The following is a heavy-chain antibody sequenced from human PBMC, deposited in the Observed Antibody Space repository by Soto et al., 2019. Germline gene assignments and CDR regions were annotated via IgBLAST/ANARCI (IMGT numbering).Heavy chain of an antibody. Sequence: GGSLRLSCAASGFTFSSYAMSWVRQAPGKGLEWVSVISGSDDSTYYADSVKGRFTISRDNSKNTLYLQMNSLRAEDTAVYYCAKGVGLVPAALKYYFDYWGQGTLVTVSS. CDR1: GFTFSSYA. V-gene: IGHV3-23*01. CDR3: AKGVGLVPAALKYYFDY. D-gene: IGHD2-2*01. CDR2: ISGSDDST. J-gene: IGHJ4*02.